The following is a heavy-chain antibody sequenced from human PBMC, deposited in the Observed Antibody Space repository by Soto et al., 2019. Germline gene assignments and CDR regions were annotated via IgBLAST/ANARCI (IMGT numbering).Heavy chain of an antibody. J-gene: IGHJ6*02. CDR1: GYTFTSYY. Sequence: VKVSCKASGYTFTSYYMHWVRQAPGQGLEWMGIINPSGGSTSYAQKFQGRVTMTRDTSTSTVYMELSSLRSEDTAVYYCARDVNYYDSSGYYLPYYYYYGMDVWGQGTTVTVSS. CDR2: INPSGGST. CDR3: ARDVNYYDSSGYYLPYYYYYGMDV. D-gene: IGHD3-22*01. V-gene: IGHV1-46*01.